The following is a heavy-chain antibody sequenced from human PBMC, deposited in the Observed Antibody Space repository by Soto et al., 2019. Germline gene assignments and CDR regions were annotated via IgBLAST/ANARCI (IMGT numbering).Heavy chain of an antibody. V-gene: IGHV3-23*01. CDR3: AKKEEGYYGSGSYGLGPYYGMDV. D-gene: IGHD3-10*01. Sequence: RLLWAASRFAFSCFGLSLVRQAPGKGVELVSAVSSSGGTTYYADSVKGRFTISRDNSKNTLYLQMNSLRAEDTAVYYCAKKEEGYYGSGSYGLGPYYGMDVWGQGTTVTVSS. CDR1: RFAFSCFG. CDR2: VSSSGGTT. J-gene: IGHJ6*02.